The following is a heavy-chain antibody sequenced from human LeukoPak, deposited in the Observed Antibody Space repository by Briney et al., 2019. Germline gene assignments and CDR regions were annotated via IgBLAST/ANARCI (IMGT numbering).Heavy chain of an antibody. V-gene: IGHV1-69*05. D-gene: IGHD5-24*01. CDR1: GGTFNSYA. J-gene: IGHJ6*03. CDR3: ASGSLGDGYGVGDYYQYMDV. Sequence: SVKVSCKASGGTFNSYAISWVRQAPGQRLEWMGGIMPLFGTANYAQEFQGRVTFTTDESASTAYMEVSSLRSEDTAVYYCASGSLGDGYGVGDYYQYMDVWGKGTTVTVSS. CDR2: IMPLFGTA.